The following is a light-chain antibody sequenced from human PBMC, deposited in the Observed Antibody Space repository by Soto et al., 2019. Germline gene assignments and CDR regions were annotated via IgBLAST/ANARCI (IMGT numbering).Light chain of an antibody. V-gene: IGLV1-40*01. CDR2: GDT. CDR3: SSYTTVPSPQWV. Sequence: QPVLTQPPSVSGAPGQRVTISCTGTEAGYDVYWYQQLPGTAPKLLIYGDTNRPSGVPDRFSASKSGNTASLTISGLQAEDEAHYYCSSYTTVPSPQWVFAGGTKLTVL. J-gene: IGLJ3*02. CDR1: EAGYD.